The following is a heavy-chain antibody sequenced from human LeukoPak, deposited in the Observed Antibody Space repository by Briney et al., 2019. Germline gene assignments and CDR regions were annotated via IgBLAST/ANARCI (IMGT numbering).Heavy chain of an antibody. Sequence: PSETLSLTCTVSGGSISSYFWSWIRQPPGRGLEWIGYIYYTGSTNYNPSLKSRVTISADTSKNQFSLKLTSVTAADTAVYYCARRVLGWFDPWGQGTLVTVSS. CDR2: IYYTGST. D-gene: IGHD2-8*02. J-gene: IGHJ5*02. V-gene: IGHV4-59*08. CDR1: GGSISSYF. CDR3: ARRVLGWFDP.